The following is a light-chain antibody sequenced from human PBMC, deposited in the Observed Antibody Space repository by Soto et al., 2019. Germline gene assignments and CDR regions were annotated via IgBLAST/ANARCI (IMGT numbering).Light chain of an antibody. Sequence: EIVITQSPPTLSVSPGERATLSCRASRRVGSNLAWYQQKPGQAPRLLIYGASTRATGIPARFSGSGSGTEFTLTISSLQSEDFAVYYCQQYNNWPSWTFGQGTKVEIK. V-gene: IGKV3-15*01. CDR3: QQYNNWPSWT. J-gene: IGKJ1*01. CDR2: GAS. CDR1: RRVGSN.